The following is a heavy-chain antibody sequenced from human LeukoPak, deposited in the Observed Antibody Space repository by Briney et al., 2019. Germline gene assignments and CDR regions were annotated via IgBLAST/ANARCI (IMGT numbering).Heavy chain of an antibody. CDR2: IKQDGGEK. V-gene: IGHV3-7*01. D-gene: IGHD3-10*01. J-gene: IGHJ6*04. CDR1: GFTFSGYW. Sequence: GGSLRLSCAASGFTFSGYWMSWLRQAPGKGLEWVVNIKQDGGEKYYVDSVKGRFTISRDNAKNSLYLQMNILRAEDTAVYYCARDREFGQADVWGKGTTVTVSS. CDR3: ARDREFGQADV.